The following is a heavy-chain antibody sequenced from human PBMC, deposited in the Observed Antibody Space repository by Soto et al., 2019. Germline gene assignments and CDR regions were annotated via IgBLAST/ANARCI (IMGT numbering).Heavy chain of an antibody. Sequence: QVQLQESGPGLVKPSQTLSLTCAVSGGSISSGGYYWSWIRQHPAKGLEWIGYIYYSGTTYYNPSLKSRVSISADTSNNQFSLKLRSVTSPDTAVFCLARGLALVATVRGFAPWGKGILFTVSS. CDR1: GGSISSGGYY. V-gene: IGHV4-31*11. CDR2: IYYSGTT. J-gene: IGHJ5*02. D-gene: IGHD4-4*01. CDR3: ARGLALVATVRGFAP.